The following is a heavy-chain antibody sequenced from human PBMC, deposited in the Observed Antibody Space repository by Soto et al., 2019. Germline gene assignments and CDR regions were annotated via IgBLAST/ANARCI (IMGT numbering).Heavy chain of an antibody. J-gene: IGHJ4*02. CDR1: GGTFSSSA. D-gene: IGHD1-26*01. CDR2: IIPIFGTA. Sequence: GASVKVSCKASGGTFSSSAISWVRQAPGQGLEWMGGIIPIFGTANYAQKFQGRVTITADESTSTAYMELSSLRSEDTAVYYCARLVGATQSLDYWDQGTLVTVSS. V-gene: IGHV1-69*13. CDR3: ARLVGATQSLDY.